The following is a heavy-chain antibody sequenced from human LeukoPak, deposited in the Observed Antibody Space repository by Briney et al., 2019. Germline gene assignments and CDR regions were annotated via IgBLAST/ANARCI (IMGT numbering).Heavy chain of an antibody. D-gene: IGHD3-22*01. CDR2: ISRTAGRT. CDR3: AKDLFLALPKEEDS. CDR1: GFTFSSYA. V-gene: IGHV3-23*01. Sequence: GGSLRLSCVASGFTFSSYAMRWVRQAAGKGREWVAAISRTAGRTSYADSVKARFTISRHHSKNTLYLQMNRLRAEDTAVYYCAKDLFLALPKEEDSWGQGTLLTVSS. J-gene: IGHJ4*02.